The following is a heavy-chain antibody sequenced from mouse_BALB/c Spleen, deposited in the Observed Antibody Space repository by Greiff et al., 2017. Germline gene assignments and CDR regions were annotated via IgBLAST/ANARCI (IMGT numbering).Heavy chain of an antibody. Sequence: VQLQQSGAELVKPGASVKLSCTASGFNFKDTYMHWVKQRPEQGLEWIGRIDPANGNTKYDPKFQGKATITADTSPNTAYLQLSSLTSEDTAVFYGTRYGMIDYWGQGTTLTVSS. CDR2: IDPANGNT. D-gene: IGHD1-1*01. CDR1: GFNFKDTY. J-gene: IGHJ2*01. V-gene: IGHV14-3*02. CDR3: TRYGMIDY.